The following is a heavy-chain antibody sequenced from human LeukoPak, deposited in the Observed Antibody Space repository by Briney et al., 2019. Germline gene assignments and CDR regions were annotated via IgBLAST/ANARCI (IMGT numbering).Heavy chain of an antibody. CDR3: ARNSGGNYDSSGYYYGY. CDR1: GGSFSGYY. D-gene: IGHD3-22*01. Sequence: NTSETLSLTCAVYGGSFSGYYWSWIRQPPGKGLEWIGEINNSGSTNYNPSLKSRVTISVDTSKNQFPLKLSSVTAADTAVYYCARNSGGNYDSSGYYYGYWGQGTLVTVSS. CDR2: INNSGST. V-gene: IGHV4-34*01. J-gene: IGHJ4*02.